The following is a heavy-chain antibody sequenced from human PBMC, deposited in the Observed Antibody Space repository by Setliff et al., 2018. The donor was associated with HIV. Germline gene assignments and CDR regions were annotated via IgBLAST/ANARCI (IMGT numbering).Heavy chain of an antibody. Sequence: SETLSLTCTVSGGSISSSNYYWSWIRQPPGKGLEWIGYIYYSGSTDYNPSLKSRVTISVDTSKNQFSLKLTSVTAADTAVYYCARGPSLQTTLFDYWGQGTLVTVSS. CDR1: GGSISSSNYY. CDR3: ARGPSLQTTLFDY. J-gene: IGHJ4*02. CDR2: IYYSGST. V-gene: IGHV4-61*01.